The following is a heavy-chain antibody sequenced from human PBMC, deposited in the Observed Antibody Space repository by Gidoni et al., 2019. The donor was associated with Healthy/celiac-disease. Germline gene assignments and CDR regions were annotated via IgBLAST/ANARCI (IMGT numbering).Heavy chain of an antibody. D-gene: IGHD3-22*01. CDR1: GFSLSTSGVG. J-gene: IGHJ4*02. CDR3: AHSSNYYDSSGYYYGVGYYFDY. Sequence: QITLTESGPTLVKPTQTLTLTCTFSGFSLSTSGVGVGWIRHPPGKALEWLALNYWKDDKRYSPSLKSRLTITKDTSKNQVVLTMTNMDPVDTATYYCAHSSNYYDSSGYYYGVGYYFDYWGQGTLVTVSS. V-gene: IGHV2-5*01. CDR2: NYWKDDK.